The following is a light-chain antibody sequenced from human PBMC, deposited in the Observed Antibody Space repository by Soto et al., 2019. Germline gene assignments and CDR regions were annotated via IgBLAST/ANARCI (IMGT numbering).Light chain of an antibody. CDR2: KAS. J-gene: IGKJ1*01. V-gene: IGKV1-5*03. Sequence: QMPQSPSNLSGYLGVRVNITYRASRTISSWLAWYQQKPGKAPKLLIYKASTLKSGVPSRLSGSGSGTEFTLTISSLQPDDFATYYCQHYNSYSEAFGQGTKV. CDR1: RTISSW. CDR3: QHYNSYSEA.